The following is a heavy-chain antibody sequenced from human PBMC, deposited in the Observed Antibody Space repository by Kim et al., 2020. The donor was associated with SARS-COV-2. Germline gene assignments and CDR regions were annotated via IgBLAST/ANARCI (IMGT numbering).Heavy chain of an antibody. Sequence: SETLSLTCTVSGGSISSYYWSWIRQPPGKGLEWIGYIYYSGSTNYNPSLKSRVTISVDTSKNQFSLKLSSVTAADTAVYYCARYSSGWYPAMGGSWFDPWGQGTLVTVSS. D-gene: IGHD6-19*01. CDR2: IYYSGST. V-gene: IGHV4-59*01. J-gene: IGHJ5*02. CDR1: GGSISSYY. CDR3: ARYSSGWYPAMGGSWFDP.